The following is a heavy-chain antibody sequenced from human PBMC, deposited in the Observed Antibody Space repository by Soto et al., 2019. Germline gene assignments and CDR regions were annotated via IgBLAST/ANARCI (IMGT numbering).Heavy chain of an antibody. CDR2: INHSGST. CDR3: ASVGGVPAAMEDWFDP. D-gene: IGHD2-2*01. J-gene: IGHJ5*02. CDR1: GGSFSGYY. V-gene: IGHV4-34*01. Sequence: QVQLQQWGAGLLKPSETLSLTCAVYGGSFSGYYWSWIRQPPGKGLEWIGEINHSGSTNYNPSLKGRVTISVDTSKHQFSLKLSSVTAADTAVYYCASVGGVPAAMEDWFDPWGQGTLVTVSS.